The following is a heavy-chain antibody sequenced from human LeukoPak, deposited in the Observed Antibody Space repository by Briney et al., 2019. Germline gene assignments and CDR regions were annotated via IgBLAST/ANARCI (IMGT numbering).Heavy chain of an antibody. D-gene: IGHD6-13*01. V-gene: IGHV3-21*01. CDR1: GFTFSNYA. J-gene: IGHJ4*02. CDR3: ARWPIAAAPPVYYFDY. Sequence: GGSLRLSCAASGFTFSNYAMNWVRQAPGKGLEWVSSISTKSTYIYYADSMRGRFTISRDNAKNSLYLQMNSMRDEDTAVYYCARWPIAAAPPVYYFDYWGQGTLVTVSS. CDR2: ISTKSTYI.